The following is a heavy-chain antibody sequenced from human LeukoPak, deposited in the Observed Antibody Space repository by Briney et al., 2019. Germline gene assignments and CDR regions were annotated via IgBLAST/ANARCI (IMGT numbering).Heavy chain of an antibody. V-gene: IGHV2-5*01. CDR1: GFSLSTSGVG. Sequence: SGPTLVNPTQTRTLTCTFSGFSLSTSGVGVGWMRQPPVRAREGLALIYWNDDKRCSPSLRSRLTITKDTSKTQVVLTMTNMDPVDTATYYCAHRPLRHNGDNHHFDYWGQGTLVTVSS. CDR3: AHRPLRHNGDNHHFDY. D-gene: IGHD4-17*01. J-gene: IGHJ4*02. CDR2: IYWNDDK.